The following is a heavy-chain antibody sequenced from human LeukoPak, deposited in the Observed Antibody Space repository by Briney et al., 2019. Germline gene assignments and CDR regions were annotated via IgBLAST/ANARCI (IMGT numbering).Heavy chain of an antibody. V-gene: IGHV1-69*13. Sequence: GASVKVSCTASGGTFSSYAISWVRQAPGQGLEWMGGIIPIFGTANYAQKFQGRVTITAGESTSTAYMELSSLRSEDTAVYYCARSEEMATIIGYFDYWGQETLVTVSS. CDR1: GGTFSSYA. J-gene: IGHJ4*02. CDR2: IIPIFGTA. CDR3: ARSEEMATIIGYFDY. D-gene: IGHD5-24*01.